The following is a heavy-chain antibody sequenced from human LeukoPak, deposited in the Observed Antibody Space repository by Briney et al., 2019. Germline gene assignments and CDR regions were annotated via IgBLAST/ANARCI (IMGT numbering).Heavy chain of an antibody. CDR3: TTDPVGIYDSDY. CDR2: IKSKARGGTT. D-gene: IGHD3-10*01. CDR1: EFTFSSYS. Sequence: PGGSLRLSCAASEFTFSSYSMNWVRQAPGKGLEWVGRIKSKARGGTTDYATPVKGRFTISRDDSKNTLYLQMSALKTEDTAVYFCTTDPVGIYDSDYWGQGTLVTVSS. V-gene: IGHV3-15*01. J-gene: IGHJ4*02.